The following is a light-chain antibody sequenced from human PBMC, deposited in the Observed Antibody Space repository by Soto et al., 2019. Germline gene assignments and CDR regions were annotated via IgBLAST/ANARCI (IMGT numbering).Light chain of an antibody. CDR3: CSYAGSNPFPYV. CDR1: ISDVGTHNL. V-gene: IGLV2-23*02. Sequence: QSVLTQPASVSGSPGQSITISCTGTISDVGTHNLVSWYQQHPGEAPKLIIYEVIKRPSGVSSRFSGSKSGNTASLTISGLQTDDEADYHCCSYAGSNPFPYVFGTGTKVTVL. CDR2: EVI. J-gene: IGLJ1*01.